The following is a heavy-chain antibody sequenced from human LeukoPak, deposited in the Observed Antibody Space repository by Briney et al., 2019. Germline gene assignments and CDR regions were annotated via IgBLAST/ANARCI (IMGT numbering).Heavy chain of an antibody. V-gene: IGHV4-34*01. Sequence: SETLSLTCAVSGGPLSGAYCTWIRQSPGKGLEWIGEINHSGRTNYNPSLEGRVTISLDTSKGQFSLILSSVTAADTAVYYCARNPCTTINCPLRFWGQGTLVTVSS. CDR3: ARNPCTTINCPLRF. CDR1: GGPLSGAY. J-gene: IGHJ4*02. D-gene: IGHD3-3*01. CDR2: INHSGRT.